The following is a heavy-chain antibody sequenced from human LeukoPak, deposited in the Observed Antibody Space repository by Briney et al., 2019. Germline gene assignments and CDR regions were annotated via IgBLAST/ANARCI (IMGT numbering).Heavy chain of an antibody. D-gene: IGHD1-14*01. CDR1: GFTFSGHW. J-gene: IGHJ4*02. Sequence: GSLRLSCAASGFTFSGHWMSWVRQAPGKGLEWVANINQGGSDKYYVDSVKGRFTISRDNANNLLYLQMNSLRGGDTAVYYCTRDRSRAEDDWGQGTLVTVSS. CDR2: INQGGSDK. CDR3: TRDRSRAEDD. V-gene: IGHV3-7*01.